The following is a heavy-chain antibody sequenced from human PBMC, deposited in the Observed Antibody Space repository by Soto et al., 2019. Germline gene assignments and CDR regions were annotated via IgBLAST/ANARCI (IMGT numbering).Heavy chain of an antibody. V-gene: IGHV3-23*01. D-gene: IGHD6-19*01. CDR2: ISGSGSST. Sequence: GGSLRLSCTPSGFTFSTYGLSWVRQAPGQGLEWVSTISGSGSSTYYADSLKGRFTISRDSSKSTLYLQMNSLRAEDTAIYYCAKGGRVAGKGREFDSWGQGTPVTVSS. CDR3: AKGGRVAGKGREFDS. J-gene: IGHJ4*02. CDR1: GFTFSTYG.